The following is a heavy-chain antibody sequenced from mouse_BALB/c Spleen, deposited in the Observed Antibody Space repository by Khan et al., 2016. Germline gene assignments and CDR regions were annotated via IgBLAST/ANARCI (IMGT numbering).Heavy chain of an antibody. CDR2: INYSGGT. V-gene: IGHV3-2*02. CDR1: GYSITSDYA. Sequence: EVQLQESGPGLVKPSQSLSLTCTVTGYSITSDYAWNWIRQFPGDKLEWMAYINYSGGTSYNPSLKSRISITRDTSTNQFFLQLKSVTAEDTATEYCAREYYGSSFFDYWGQGTLVTVSA. D-gene: IGHD1-1*01. CDR3: AREYYGSSFFDY. J-gene: IGHJ3*01.